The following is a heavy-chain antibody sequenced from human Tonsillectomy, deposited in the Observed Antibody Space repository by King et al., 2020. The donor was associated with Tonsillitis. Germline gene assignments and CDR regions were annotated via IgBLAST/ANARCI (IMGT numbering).Heavy chain of an antibody. J-gene: IGHJ3*01. V-gene: IGHV4-59*01. D-gene: IGHD4-23*01. CDR3: ARGPNGGNLLFHV. Sequence: VQLQESGPGLVKPSETLSLTCTVSGGSISSYHWSWIRQPPGKGLEWMGYIFDNGNTNYNPSLKSRVTMSVDTSKNQFSLRLRSVTAADTAVYYCARGPNGGNLLFHVWGQGTMVTVSS. CDR2: IFDNGNT. CDR1: GGSISSYH.